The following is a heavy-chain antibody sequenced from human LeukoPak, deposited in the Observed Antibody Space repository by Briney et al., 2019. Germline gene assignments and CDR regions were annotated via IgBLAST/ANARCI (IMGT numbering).Heavy chain of an antibody. CDR3: ATGGMYAVGELSRPYYYYGMDV. D-gene: IGHD3-10*01. Sequence: GSSVKVSCKASGGTFSSYAISWVRQAPGQGLEWMGGIIPIFGTANYAQKFQGRVTITADESTSTAYMELSSLRSEDTAVYYCATGGMYAVGELSRPYYYYGMDVWGQGTTVTVSS. V-gene: IGHV1-69*01. CDR1: GGTFSSYA. J-gene: IGHJ6*02. CDR2: IIPIFGTA.